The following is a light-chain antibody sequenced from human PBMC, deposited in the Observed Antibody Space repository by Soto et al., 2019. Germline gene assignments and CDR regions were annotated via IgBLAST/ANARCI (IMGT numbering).Light chain of an antibody. J-gene: IGLJ2*01. CDR1: ISDVGGYNY. CDR2: DVS. Sequence: QSALTQPASVSGSPGQSITISCTGTISDVGGYNYVSWYQQHPGKAPKLMIYDVSNRPSGVSNRFAGSKSGNTASLTISGLQAEDEADYYCSSYTSSTTLVVFGGGTKLIVL. CDR3: SSYTSSTTLVV. V-gene: IGLV2-14*01.